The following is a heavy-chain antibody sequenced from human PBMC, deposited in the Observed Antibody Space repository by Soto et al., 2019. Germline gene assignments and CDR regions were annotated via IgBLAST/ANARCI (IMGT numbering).Heavy chain of an antibody. CDR2: ISGSGGST. V-gene: IGHV3-23*01. J-gene: IGHJ1*01. CDR3: AKDLIQLWSIYFQH. D-gene: IGHD5-18*01. CDR1: GFTFSSYA. Sequence: GGSLRLSCAASGFTFSSYAMSCVRQAPGKGLEWVSAISGSGGSTYYADSVKGRFTISRDNSKNTLYLQMNSLRAEDTAVYYCAKDLIQLWSIYFQHWGQGTLVTVSS.